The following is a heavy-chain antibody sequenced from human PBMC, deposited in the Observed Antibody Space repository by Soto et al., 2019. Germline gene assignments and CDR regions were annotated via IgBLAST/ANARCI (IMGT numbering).Heavy chain of an antibody. V-gene: IGHV3-33*08. D-gene: IGHD2-8*01. Sequence: GGSLRLSCAASGFTFSSYGMHWVRQAPGKGLEWVAVIWYDGSNKYYADSVKGRFTISRDNSKNTLYLQMNSLRAEDTAVYYCARDRFKVLTPTPTSNWFDPWGQGTLVTVSS. CDR2: IWYDGSNK. J-gene: IGHJ5*02. CDR3: ARDRFKVLTPTPTSNWFDP. CDR1: GFTFSSYG.